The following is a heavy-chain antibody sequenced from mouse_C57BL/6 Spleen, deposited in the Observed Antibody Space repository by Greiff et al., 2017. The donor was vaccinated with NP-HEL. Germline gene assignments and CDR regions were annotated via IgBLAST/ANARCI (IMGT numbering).Heavy chain of an antibody. D-gene: IGHD2-1*01. CDR2: IDPETGGT. CDR1: GYTFTDYE. CDR3: TRGGGNYGYFDV. J-gene: IGHJ1*03. V-gene: IGHV1-15*01. Sequence: VKLMESGAELVRPGASVTLSCKASGYTFTDYEMHWVKQTPVHGLEWIGAIDPETGGTAYNQKFKGKAILTADKSSSTAYMELRSLTSEDSAVYYCTRGGGNYGYFDVWGTGTTVTVSS.